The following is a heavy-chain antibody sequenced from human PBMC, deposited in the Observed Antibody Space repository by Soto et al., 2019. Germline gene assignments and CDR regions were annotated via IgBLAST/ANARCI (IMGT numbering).Heavy chain of an antibody. CDR1: GDSISSNNNY. V-gene: IGHV4-30-4*01. CDR2: IFDSGTT. CDR3: ARGPSGDKVHY. J-gene: IGHJ4*02. D-gene: IGHD7-27*01. Sequence: LSLTCTVSGDSISSNNNYWSWIRQPPGEGLEWIGHIFDSGTTYTNPSLRSQVAISLDTSKNHFSLTLSSVTAADTAVYYCARGPSGDKVHYWGQGALVTVSS.